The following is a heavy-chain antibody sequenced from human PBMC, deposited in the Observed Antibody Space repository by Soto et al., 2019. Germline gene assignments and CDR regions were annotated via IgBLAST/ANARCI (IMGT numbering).Heavy chain of an antibody. D-gene: IGHD2-2*01. Sequence: EVQLLESGGGLVQPGGSLRLSCAASGFTFSSYAMSWVRQAPGKGLEWVSAISGIGGSTYYADSVKCRFTISRDNSKNTLNLKMNSLRAEDTAVYYCAKEGRYCSSTSCYSAAFDIWGQGTMVTVSS. V-gene: IGHV3-23*01. CDR1: GFTFSSYA. J-gene: IGHJ3*02. CDR2: ISGIGGST. CDR3: AKEGRYCSSTSCYSAAFDI.